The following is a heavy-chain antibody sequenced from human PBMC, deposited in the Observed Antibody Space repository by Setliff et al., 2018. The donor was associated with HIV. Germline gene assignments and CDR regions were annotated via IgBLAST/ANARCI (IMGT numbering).Heavy chain of an antibody. V-gene: IGHV4-38-2*01. J-gene: IGHJ3*02. CDR1: GYSIGSGSF. Sequence: KPSETLSLTCAVSGYSIGSGSFWGWIRQPPGKGLEWIATIPHNGGTYYNPDPSLTGRVTISLDTSKNQFSRKLTSLTAADTAVYYCARFSLLYPPPLSSGAFDIWGQGTMVTVSS. CDR3: ARFSLLYPPPLSSGAFDI. D-gene: IGHD2-2*01. CDR2: IPHNGGT.